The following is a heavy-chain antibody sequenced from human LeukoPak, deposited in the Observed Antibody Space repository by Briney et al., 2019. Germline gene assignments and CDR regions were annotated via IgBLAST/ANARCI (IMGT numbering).Heavy chain of an antibody. CDR2: ISYDGSNK. J-gene: IGHJ4*02. Sequence: GGSLRLSCAASGFTFKSYGMHWVRQAPGKGLEWVAVISYDGSNKYSADSVKGRFTISRDNSKNTLYLQMNSLRAEDTAVYYCATDHGFHYGAYFDYWGQGTLVTVSS. CDR1: GFTFKSYG. CDR3: ATDHGFHYGAYFDY. V-gene: IGHV3-30*03. D-gene: IGHD4-17*01.